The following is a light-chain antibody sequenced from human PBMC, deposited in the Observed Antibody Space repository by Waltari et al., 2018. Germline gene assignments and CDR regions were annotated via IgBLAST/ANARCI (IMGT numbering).Light chain of an antibody. CDR3: STWDYSLSVWV. V-gene: IGLV1-44*01. CDR1: NNNSGSYA. J-gene: IGLJ3*02. Sequence: QSALTQEAPVSGTEGQTVTLSCTGHNNNSGSYAVGWYQQVSHGAPKTLMFGYSLASGIPDRFSASKSGTISYLTISGLQPEDEADYYCSTWDYSLSVWVFGGGTKLTVL. CDR2: GYS.